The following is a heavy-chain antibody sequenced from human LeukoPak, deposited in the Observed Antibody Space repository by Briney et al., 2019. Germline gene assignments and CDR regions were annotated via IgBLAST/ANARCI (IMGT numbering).Heavy chain of an antibody. J-gene: IGHJ4*02. V-gene: IGHV4-39*07. CDR1: GGSLSSSSYY. CDR3: APGLHYYDSSGSEPYFDY. CDR2: IYYSGST. Sequence: PSETLSLTCTVSGGSLSSSSYYWGWIRQPPGKGLEWIGSIYYSGSTYYNPSLKSRVTISVDTSKNQFSLKLSSVTAADTAVYYCAPGLHYYDSSGSEPYFDYWGQGTLVTVSS. D-gene: IGHD3-22*01.